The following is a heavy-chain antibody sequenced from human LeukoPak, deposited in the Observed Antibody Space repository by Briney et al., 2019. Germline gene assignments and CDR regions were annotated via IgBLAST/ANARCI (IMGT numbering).Heavy chain of an antibody. CDR1: GFTFSSSA. Sequence: GGSPRLSCAASGFTFSSSAMSWVRQAPGKGLEWVSTISNNGGYTYYADSVQGRFTISRDNSKSTLCLQMNSLRAEDTAVYYCAKQLGYCSDGSCYFPYWGQGTLVTVSS. CDR2: ISNNGGYT. J-gene: IGHJ4*02. D-gene: IGHD2-15*01. CDR3: AKQLGYCSDGSCYFPY. V-gene: IGHV3-23*01.